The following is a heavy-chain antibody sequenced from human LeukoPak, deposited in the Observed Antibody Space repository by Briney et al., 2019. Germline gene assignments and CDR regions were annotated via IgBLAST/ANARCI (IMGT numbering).Heavy chain of an antibody. J-gene: IGHJ4*02. D-gene: IGHD2-15*01. V-gene: IGHV3-21*01. Sequence: GGSLRLSCAASGFTFSDYWMARVRQAPGTGLEWVSYISSDSTYIYYADSVKGRFTISRDNAKNSLYLQMNSLRAEDTAMYYCARDLAATEDYWGQGTLVTVSS. CDR2: ISSDSTYI. CDR3: ARDLAATEDY. CDR1: GFTFSDYW.